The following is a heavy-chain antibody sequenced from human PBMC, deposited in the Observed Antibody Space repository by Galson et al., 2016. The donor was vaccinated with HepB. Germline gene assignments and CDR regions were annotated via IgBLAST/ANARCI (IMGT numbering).Heavy chain of an antibody. Sequence: CAISGDSVSSKGAAWNWIRQSPSRGLEWLGGTSYRSKWHDDYAVAVKSRIIINPDTSKNQFSLHLDSVTPDDTAVYYCARDPANWDLQAPANFDYWGQGILVIVSA. V-gene: IGHV6-1*01. CDR1: GDSVSSKGAA. CDR2: TSYRSKWHD. CDR3: ARDPANWDLQAPANFDY. J-gene: IGHJ4*02. D-gene: IGHD7-27*01.